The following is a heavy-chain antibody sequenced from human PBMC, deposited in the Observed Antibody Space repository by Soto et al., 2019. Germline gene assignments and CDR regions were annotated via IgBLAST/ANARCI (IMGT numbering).Heavy chain of an antibody. J-gene: IGHJ6*02. CDR3: AKDPTYNYYGSGSNYYYGMDV. Sequence: RLSCAASGFTFSSYGMHWVRQAPGKGLEWVAVISYDGSNKYYADSVKGRFTISRDNSKNTLYLQMNSLRAEDTAVYYCAKDPTYNYYGSGSNYYYGMDVWGQGTTVTVSS. D-gene: IGHD3-10*01. CDR2: ISYDGSNK. V-gene: IGHV3-30*18. CDR1: GFTFSSYG.